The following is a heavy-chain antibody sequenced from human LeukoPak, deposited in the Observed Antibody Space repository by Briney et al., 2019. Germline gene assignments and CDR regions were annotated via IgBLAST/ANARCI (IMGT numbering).Heavy chain of an antibody. J-gene: IGHJ5*02. Sequence: SETLSLTCTVSGGSISSYYWSWIRQPPGKGLEWNGYIYYSGSTNYNPSLKSRVTISVDTSKNQFSLKLSSVTAADTAAYYCAREGSYGSGSYNHWGQGTLVTVSS. D-gene: IGHD3-10*01. CDR2: IYYSGST. CDR3: AREGSYGSGSYNH. V-gene: IGHV4-59*01. CDR1: GGSISSYY.